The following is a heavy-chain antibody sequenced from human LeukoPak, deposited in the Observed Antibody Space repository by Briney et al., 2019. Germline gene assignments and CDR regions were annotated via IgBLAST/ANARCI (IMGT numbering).Heavy chain of an antibody. Sequence: SVKVSCKASGYTFTNYSISWVRQAPGQGLEWMGGIIPIFGTANYAQKFQGRVTITADESTSTAYMELSSLRSEDTAVYYCASGSFEYWFDPWGQGTLVTVSS. CDR3: ASGSFEYWFDP. D-gene: IGHD3-9*01. V-gene: IGHV1-69*13. CDR2: IIPIFGTA. CDR1: GYTFTNYS. J-gene: IGHJ5*02.